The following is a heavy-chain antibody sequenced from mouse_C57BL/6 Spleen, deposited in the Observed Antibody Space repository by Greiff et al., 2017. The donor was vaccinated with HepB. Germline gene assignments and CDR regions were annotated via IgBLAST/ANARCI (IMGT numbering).Heavy chain of an antibody. V-gene: IGHV10-1*01. J-gene: IGHJ4*01. CDR2: IRSKSNNYAT. CDR3: VRQRGMTTVVGAMDY. Sequence: EVKLVESGGGLVQPKGSLKLSCAASGFSFNTYAMNWVRQAPGQGLDWVARIRSKSNNYATYYADSVKDRFTISRDASESMLYRQMNNLKTEDTAMYDCVRQRGMTTVVGAMDYWGQGTSVTVSS. CDR1: GFSFNTYA. D-gene: IGHD1-1*01.